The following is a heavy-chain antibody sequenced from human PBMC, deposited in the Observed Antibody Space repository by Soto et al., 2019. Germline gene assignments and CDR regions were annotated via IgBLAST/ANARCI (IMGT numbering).Heavy chain of an antibody. J-gene: IGHJ5*02. V-gene: IGHV5-51*01. CDR3: ARGYCTASICDPWFDP. D-gene: IGHD2-8*02. Sequence: GHSLKISCTGFGYTFTTFWIGWARQMPGEGLEWIGIIYPRGSDARYSPSFQGQVTMSVDKSITTAYLQWSSLKASDSAMYYCARGYCTASICDPWFDPWGQGTLVTVSS. CDR1: GYTFTTFW. CDR2: IYPRGSDA.